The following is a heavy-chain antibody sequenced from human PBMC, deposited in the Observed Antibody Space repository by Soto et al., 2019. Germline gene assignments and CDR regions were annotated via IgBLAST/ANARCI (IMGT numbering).Heavy chain of an antibody. V-gene: IGHV3-23*01. D-gene: IGHD4-4*01. J-gene: IGHJ6*02. CDR1: GFTFTNYA. CDR2: ISGSGGST. Sequence: EVQLLESGGGLVQPGGSLRLSCAASGFTFTNYAMSWVRQAPGKGLEWVSVISGSGGSTYYADSVKGRFTISRDTSENTLYLQRNSLRVEDTAVYYCAKDVSNPRLFYNCLDVWGQGTTVTVSS. CDR3: AKDVSNPRLFYNCLDV.